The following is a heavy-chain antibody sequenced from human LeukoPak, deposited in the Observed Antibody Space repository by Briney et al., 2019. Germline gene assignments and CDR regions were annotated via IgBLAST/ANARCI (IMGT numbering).Heavy chain of an antibody. J-gene: IGHJ4*02. CDR3: ARIWYVSGVRGYSGYGNFDY. D-gene: IGHD5-12*01. V-gene: IGHV4-39*07. CDR1: GGSISSSSYY. Sequence: SETLSLTCTVSGGSISSSSYYWGWIRQPPGKGLEWIGEINHSGSTNYNPSLKSRVTISVDTSKNQFSLKLSSVTAADTAVYYCARIWYVSGVRGYSGYGNFDYWGQGTLVTVSS. CDR2: INHSGST.